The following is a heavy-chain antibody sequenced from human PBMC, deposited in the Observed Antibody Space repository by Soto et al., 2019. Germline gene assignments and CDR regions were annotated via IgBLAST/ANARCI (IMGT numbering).Heavy chain of an antibody. V-gene: IGHV3-23*01. CDR1: GFTFSTYA. CDR3: AKGFIRDCGGDCTVDT. Sequence: EVQLLESGGGLVQPGGSLRLSCAASGFTFSTYAMSWVRQAPGKGLEWVSAISGGGGSTYYADSVKGRFTFSRDNSKNTLYLQMNSLRAEDTAVYYCAKGFIRDCGGDCTVDTWGQGTLVTVSS. CDR2: ISGGGGST. D-gene: IGHD2-21*02. J-gene: IGHJ5*02.